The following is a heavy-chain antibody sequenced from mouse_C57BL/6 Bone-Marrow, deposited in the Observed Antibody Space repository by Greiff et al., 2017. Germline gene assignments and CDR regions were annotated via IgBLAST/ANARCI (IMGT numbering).Heavy chain of an antibody. CDR1: GFSLTRYG. CDR3: ATNRNYGSSYYWYFDV. Sequence: VKLKQSGPGLVQPSQSLSITCTVSGFSLTRYGVHWVRQSPGKGLEWLGVICSGGSTDYNAAFMSRLSITKDNSKSQVFFKMNSLQADDTAIYYCATNRNYGSSYYWYFDVWGTGTTVTVSS. J-gene: IGHJ1*03. V-gene: IGHV2-5*01. D-gene: IGHD1-1*01. CDR2: ICSGGST.